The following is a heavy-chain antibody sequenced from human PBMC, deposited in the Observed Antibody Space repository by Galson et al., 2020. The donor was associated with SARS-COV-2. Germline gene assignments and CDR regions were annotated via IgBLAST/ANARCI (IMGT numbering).Heavy chain of an antibody. V-gene: IGHV4-61*02. CDR1: CGSISSGGYY. CDR2: IYTSGST. Sequence: SETLSLTCTVPCGSISSGGYYWSWIRQPAGKGLEWIGRIYTSGSTNYNPSLKSRVTISVDTSKNQFSLKLSSVTAADTAVYYCARGNSSSWPLDYWGQGTLVTVSS. J-gene: IGHJ4*02. D-gene: IGHD6-13*01. CDR3: ARGNSSSWPLDY.